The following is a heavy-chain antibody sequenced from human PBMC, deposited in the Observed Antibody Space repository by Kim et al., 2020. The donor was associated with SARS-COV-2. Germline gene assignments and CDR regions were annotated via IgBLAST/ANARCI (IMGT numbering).Heavy chain of an antibody. CDR2: INHSGST. CDR1: GGSFSGYY. J-gene: IGHJ5*02. CDR3: ARPYSSSARWFDP. V-gene: IGHV4-34*01. D-gene: IGHD6-6*01. Sequence: SETLSLTCAVYGGSFSGYYWSWIRQPPGKGLEWIGEINHSGSTNYNPSLKSRATISVDTSKNQFSLKLSSVTAADTAVYYCARPYSSSARWFDPWGQGTLVTVSS.